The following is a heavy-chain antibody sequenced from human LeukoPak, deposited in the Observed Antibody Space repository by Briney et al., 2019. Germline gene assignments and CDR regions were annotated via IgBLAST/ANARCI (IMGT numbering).Heavy chain of an antibody. CDR1: GFSFGGYA. J-gene: IGHJ2*01. CDR3: VKSGGYATAIRYFDL. V-gene: IGHV3-9*01. D-gene: IGHD2-21*02. CDR2: ISWNSGDI. Sequence: GGSLRLSCAASGFSFGGYALHWVRQAPGKGLEWVASISWNSGDIVHADSVKGRFTISRDNAKNSLYLQMDSLRTEDKALYYCVKSGGYATAIRYFDLWGRGTLVTVSS.